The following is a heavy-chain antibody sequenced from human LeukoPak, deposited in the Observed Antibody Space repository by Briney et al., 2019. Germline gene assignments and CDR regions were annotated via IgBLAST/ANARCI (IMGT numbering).Heavy chain of an antibody. V-gene: IGHV3-7*03. CDR2: IKQDGSEK. CDR1: GFTFSSYW. Sequence: PGGSLRLSCAASGFTFSSYWMSWVRQAPGKGLEWVANIKQDGSEKYYADSVKGRFTISRDNAKNSLYLQMNSLRAEDTAVYYCARLKAWFGELLPYYFDYWGQGTLVTVSS. CDR3: ARLKAWFGELLPYYFDY. J-gene: IGHJ4*02. D-gene: IGHD3-10*01.